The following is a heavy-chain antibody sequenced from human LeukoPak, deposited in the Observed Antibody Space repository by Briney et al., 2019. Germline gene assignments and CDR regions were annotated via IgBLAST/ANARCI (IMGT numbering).Heavy chain of an antibody. J-gene: IGHJ4*02. CDR1: GYTFTGYY. CDR2: INPKSGGT. Sequence: ASVKVSCKASGYTFTGYYMHWVRQAPGQGLEGMGRINPKSGGTNYAQKFQGRVTMTRDTSINTAYMDLSSLRSDDTAVYYCARDRAVLAMDYEFDYWGQGTLVTVSS. V-gene: IGHV1-2*06. CDR3: ARDRAVLAMDYEFDY. D-gene: IGHD3-16*01.